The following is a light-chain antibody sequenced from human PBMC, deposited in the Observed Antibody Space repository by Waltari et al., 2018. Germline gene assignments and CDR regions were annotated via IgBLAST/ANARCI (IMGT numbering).Light chain of an antibody. CDR3: QSYDRSLSASVL. CDR2: GNN. J-gene: IGLJ2*01. CDR1: SSNIGANYN. Sequence: QPVLTQPPSVSGAPGQRISISCTGSSSNIGANYNVQWYQQVPGTAPKLRSYGNNNRPAGGPARFAGSKSGTAASLAITGLQFEDEADYYCQSYDRSLSASVLFGGGTKLTVL. V-gene: IGLV1-40*01.